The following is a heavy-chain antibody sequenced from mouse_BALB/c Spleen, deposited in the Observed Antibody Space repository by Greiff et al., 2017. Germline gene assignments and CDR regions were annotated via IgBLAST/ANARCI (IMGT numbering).Heavy chain of an antibody. V-gene: IGHV3-2*02. J-gene: IGHJ3*01. CDR1: GYSITSDYA. CDR2: ISYSGST. CDR3: ARYDYGSPFAY. Sequence: EVQLKESGPGLVKPSQSLSLTCTVTGYSITSDYAWNWIRQFPGNKLEWMGYISYSGSTSYNPSLKSRISITRDTSKNQFFLQLNSVTTEDTATYYCARYDYGSPFAYWGQGTLVTVSA. D-gene: IGHD2-1*01.